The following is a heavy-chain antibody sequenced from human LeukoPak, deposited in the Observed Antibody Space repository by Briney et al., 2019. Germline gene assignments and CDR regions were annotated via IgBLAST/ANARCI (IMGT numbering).Heavy chain of an antibody. J-gene: IGHJ4*02. Sequence: GGSLRLSCAASGFTFSSYAMSWVRQAPGKGLEWVSAISGSGGSTYYADSVKGRFTISRDNSKNTLYLQMNSLRAEDTAVYYCAKDYPSYYYGSGSYSDYWGQGTLVTVSS. CDR2: ISGSGGST. D-gene: IGHD3-10*01. CDR3: AKDYPSYYYGSGSYSDY. V-gene: IGHV3-23*01. CDR1: GFTFSSYA.